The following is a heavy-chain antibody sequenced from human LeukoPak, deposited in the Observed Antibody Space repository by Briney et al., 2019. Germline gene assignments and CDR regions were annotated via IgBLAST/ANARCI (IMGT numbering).Heavy chain of an antibody. Sequence: SETLSLICSVSGDSISMHYWSWIRQPPGKGLEWIGYIDHTGSTNYNPSLNSRVTISRDTSKNHFSLELSSVTAADTAVYFCARGRVSSSSWSSTYYYYLYMDVWGKGTTATVSS. V-gene: IGHV4-59*11. D-gene: IGHD6-13*01. CDR1: GDSISMHY. CDR2: IDHTGST. CDR3: ARGRVSSSSWSSTYYYYLYMDV. J-gene: IGHJ6*03.